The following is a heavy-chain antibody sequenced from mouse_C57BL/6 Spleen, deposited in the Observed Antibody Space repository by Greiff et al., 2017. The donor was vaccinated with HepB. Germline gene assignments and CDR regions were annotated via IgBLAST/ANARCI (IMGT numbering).Heavy chain of an antibody. Sequence: VQLQQPGAELVKPGASVKVSCKASGYTFTSYWMHWVKQRPGQGLEWIGRIHPSDSDTNYNQKFKGKATLTVDKSSSTAYIQLSSLTSDDSAVYYCAMGDITTVVATDWYFDVWGTGTTVTVSS. CDR1: GYTFTSYW. CDR3: AMGDITTVVATDWYFDV. J-gene: IGHJ1*03. D-gene: IGHD1-1*01. CDR2: IHPSDSDT. V-gene: IGHV1-74*01.